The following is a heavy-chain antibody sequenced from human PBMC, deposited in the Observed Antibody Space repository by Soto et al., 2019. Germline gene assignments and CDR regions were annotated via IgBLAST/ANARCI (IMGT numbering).Heavy chain of an antibody. V-gene: IGHV4-59*01. CDR3: ARGYQYMDV. Sequence: WETLSLTCTVSGGSISSYYWSWIRQPPGKGLEWIGYIYYSGSTNYNPSLKSRVTISVDTSKNQVSLKLSSVTAADTAVYYCARGYQYMDVWGKGTTVTVSS. CDR1: GGSISSYY. CDR2: IYYSGST. D-gene: IGHD2-2*01. J-gene: IGHJ6*03.